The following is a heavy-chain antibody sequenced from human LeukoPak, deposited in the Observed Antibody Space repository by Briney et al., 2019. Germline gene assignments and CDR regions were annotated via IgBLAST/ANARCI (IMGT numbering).Heavy chain of an antibody. Sequence: SETLSLTCTISGGSISSYYWSWIRQPPGKGLEWIGYIYYSGSTNYNPSLKSRVTISVDTSKNQFSLKLSSVTAADTAVYYCARVSYYDFWSGYSNYMDVWGKGITVTVSS. D-gene: IGHD3-3*01. V-gene: IGHV4-59*01. CDR3: ARVSYYDFWSGYSNYMDV. CDR1: GGSISSYY. CDR2: IYYSGST. J-gene: IGHJ6*03.